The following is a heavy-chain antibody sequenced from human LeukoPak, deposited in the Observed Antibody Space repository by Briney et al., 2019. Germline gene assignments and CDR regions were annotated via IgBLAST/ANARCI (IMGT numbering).Heavy chain of an antibody. J-gene: IGHJ4*02. CDR3: AAGLSGYRTNLDY. D-gene: IGHD5-12*01. V-gene: IGHV1-69*04. CDR1: GGTFSSYA. CDR2: IIPIFGIA. Sequence: SVKVSCKASGGTFSSYAISWVGQAPGQGLEWMGRIIPIFGIANYAQRFQDRVTITANKSTSTAYMELSSLRSEDTAVYSCAAGLSGYRTNLDYWGQGTLVTVSS.